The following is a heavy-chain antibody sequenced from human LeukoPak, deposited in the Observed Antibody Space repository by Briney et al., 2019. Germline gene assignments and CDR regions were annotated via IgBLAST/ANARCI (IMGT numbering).Heavy chain of an antibody. CDR1: GLTFTTYA. V-gene: IGHV3-64D*08. CDR3: VTRPPAGRYFDY. CDR2: ISPVGGVT. D-gene: IGHD2-2*01. Sequence: GGSLRLSCSASGLTFTTYAMFWVRQAPGKGLEYVSAISPVGGVTYYADSVKGRFTISRDNSKDTLYLQMSSLRAEDTAVYYCVTRPPAGRYFDYWGQGTKVTVSS. J-gene: IGHJ4*02.